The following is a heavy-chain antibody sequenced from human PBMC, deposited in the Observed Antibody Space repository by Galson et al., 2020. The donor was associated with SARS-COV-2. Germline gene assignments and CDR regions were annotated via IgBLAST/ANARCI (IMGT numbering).Heavy chain of an antibody. CDR1: GGSFSGYY. V-gene: IGHV4-34*01. CDR2: INHSGST. Sequence: SETLSLTCAVYGGSFSGYYWSWIRQPPGKGLEWIGEINHSGSTNYNPSLKSRVTISVDTSKNQFSLKLSSVTAADTAVYYCARETVLRYFDWQIPGYCYMDVWGKGTTVTVSS. D-gene: IGHD3-9*01. CDR3: ARETVLRYFDWQIPGYCYMDV. J-gene: IGHJ6*03.